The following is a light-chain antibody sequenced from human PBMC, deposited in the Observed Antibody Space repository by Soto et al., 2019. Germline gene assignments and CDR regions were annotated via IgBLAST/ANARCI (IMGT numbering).Light chain of an antibody. J-gene: IGKJ4*01. CDR2: GAS. Sequence: EIVLTQSPGTLSLSPGERATLSCRASQGVSSSYLAWYQQKPGQAPRLLIYGASSRATGIPDRFSGSGSGTDFTLTISRLEPEDFAVDYCQQYGSPPRTFGGGTKVAIK. CDR1: QGVSSSY. CDR3: QQYGSPPRT. V-gene: IGKV3-20*01.